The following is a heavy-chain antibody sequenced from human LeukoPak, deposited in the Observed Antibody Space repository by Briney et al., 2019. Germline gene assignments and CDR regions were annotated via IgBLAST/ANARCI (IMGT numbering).Heavy chain of an antibody. Sequence: GKSLRLSCAASGFTFSGYPIHWVRQAPGKGLEWVAVISYDGSNKYYADSVKGRFAISRDNAKNSLYLQMNSLRAEDTALYYCAREVSEGFDFWGQGTLVTVSS. D-gene: IGHD3-22*01. J-gene: IGHJ4*02. CDR3: AREVSEGFDF. CDR2: ISYDGSNK. V-gene: IGHV3-30*09. CDR1: GFTFSGYP.